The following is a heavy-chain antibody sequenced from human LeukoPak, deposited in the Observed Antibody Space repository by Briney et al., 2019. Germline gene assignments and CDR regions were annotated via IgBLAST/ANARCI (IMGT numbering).Heavy chain of an antibody. CDR3: AREYGNYRDY. CDR1: GFTVSSNY. V-gene: IGHV3-11*04. CDR2: ISSSGSTI. D-gene: IGHD4-17*01. Sequence: GGSLRLSCAASGFTVSSNYMSWVRQAPGKGLEWVSHISSSGSTIYYADFVKGRFTISRDNAKNSLYLQMNSLRAEDTALYYCAREYGNYRDYWGQGTLVIVSS. J-gene: IGHJ4*02.